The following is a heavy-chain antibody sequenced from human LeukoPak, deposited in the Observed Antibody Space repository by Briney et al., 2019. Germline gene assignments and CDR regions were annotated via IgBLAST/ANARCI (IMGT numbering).Heavy chain of an antibody. Sequence: SVKVSCKASGGTFSSYAISWVRQAPGQGLEWMGGIIPIFGTANYAQKFQGRVTITADESTSTAYMELTSLRSEDTAVYYCGRSDYGDYGITYWGQGTLVTVSS. J-gene: IGHJ4*02. D-gene: IGHD4-17*01. V-gene: IGHV1-69*13. CDR1: GGTFSSYA. CDR2: IIPIFGTA. CDR3: GRSDYGDYGITY.